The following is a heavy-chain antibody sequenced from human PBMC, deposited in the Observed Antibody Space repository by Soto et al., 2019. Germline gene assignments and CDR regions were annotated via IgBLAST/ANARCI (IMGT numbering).Heavy chain of an antibody. CDR1: GYTFTGYY. V-gene: IGHV1-2*02. Sequence: QVQLVQSGAEVKKPGASVKVSCKASGYTFTGYYMHWVRQAPGQGLEWMGWINPNSGGTNYAQKFQGRVTMNRDTSISTAYMELSRLRSDDTAVYYCARDQWAYDSSGYYYFDYWGQGTLVTVSS. CDR2: INPNSGGT. CDR3: ARDQWAYDSSGYYYFDY. J-gene: IGHJ4*02. D-gene: IGHD3-22*01.